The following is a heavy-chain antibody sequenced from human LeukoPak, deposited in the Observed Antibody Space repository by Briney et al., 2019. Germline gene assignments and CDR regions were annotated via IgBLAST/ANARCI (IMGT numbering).Heavy chain of an antibody. CDR1: GFTVSGHY. CDR2: IHSGGTA. J-gene: IGHJ3*01. Sequence: GGSLRLSCAASGFTVSGHYMSWVRQAPGKGLEWVSVIHSGGTAYYADSVKGRFTISRDNSKNTLFLQLDSLRPEDTALYYCARGGLGGEALEVWGQGTMVTVSS. CDR3: ARGGLGGEALEV. D-gene: IGHD3-10*01. V-gene: IGHV3-66*02.